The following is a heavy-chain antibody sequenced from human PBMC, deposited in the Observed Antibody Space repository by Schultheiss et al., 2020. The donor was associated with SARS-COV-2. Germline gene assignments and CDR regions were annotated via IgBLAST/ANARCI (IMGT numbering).Heavy chain of an antibody. CDR2: IIPIFGTA. CDR3: ARGTTVTTNNWFDP. J-gene: IGHJ5*02. V-gene: IGHV1-69*13. D-gene: IGHD4-11*01. CDR1: GYTFTGYY. Sequence: SVKVSCKASGYTFTGYYMHWVRQAPGQGLEWMGGIIPIFGTANYAQKFQGRVTITADESTSTAYMELSSLRSEDTAVYYCARGTTVTTNNWFDPWGQGTLVTVSS.